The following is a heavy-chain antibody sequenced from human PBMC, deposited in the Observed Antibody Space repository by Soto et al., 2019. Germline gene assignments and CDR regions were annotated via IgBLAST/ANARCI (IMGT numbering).Heavy chain of an antibody. Sequence: SRTLSLTCAISGDSVSSNSAAWNWIRQSPSRGLEWLGRTYYRSKWYNDYAVSVKSRITINPDTSKNPFSLQLNSVTPEDTAVYYCAVEYSSSSGGYYYYYGMDVWGQGTTVTVSS. D-gene: IGHD6-6*01. J-gene: IGHJ6*02. V-gene: IGHV6-1*01. CDR2: TYYRSKWYN. CDR3: AVEYSSSSGGYYYYYGMDV. CDR1: GDSVSSNSAA.